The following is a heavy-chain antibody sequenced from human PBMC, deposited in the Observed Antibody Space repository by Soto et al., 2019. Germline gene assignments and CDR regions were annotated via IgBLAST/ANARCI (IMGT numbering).Heavy chain of an antibody. J-gene: IGHJ3*02. CDR1: GFTFSSYS. CDR3: ARDFMATIGWAFAI. V-gene: IGHV3-48*02. CDR2: ISSSSSTT. Sequence: GGSLRLSCAASGFTFSSYSMNWVRQAPGKGLEWVSYISSSSSTTYYADSVKGRFTISRDNAKNSLYLQMNSLRDEDTAAYYCARDFMATIGWAFAIWGQGTMVTVSS. D-gene: IGHD5-12*01.